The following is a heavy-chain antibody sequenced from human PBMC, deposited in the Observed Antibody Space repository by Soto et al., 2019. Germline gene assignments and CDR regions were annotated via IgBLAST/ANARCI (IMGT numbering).Heavy chain of an antibody. CDR3: AREIVLMVYAHYYYYMDV. Sequence: GGSLRLSCAASGFTFSSYWMSWVRQDPGKGLEWVANIKQDGSEKYYVDSVKGRFTISRDNAKNSLYLQMNSLRAEDTAVYYCAREIVLMVYAHYYYYMDVWGKGTTVTVSS. CDR2: IKQDGSEK. CDR1: GFTFSSYW. D-gene: IGHD2-8*01. V-gene: IGHV3-7*01. J-gene: IGHJ6*03.